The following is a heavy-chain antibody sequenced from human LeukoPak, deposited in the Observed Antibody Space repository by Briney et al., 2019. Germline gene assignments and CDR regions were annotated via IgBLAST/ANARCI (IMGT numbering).Heavy chain of an antibody. V-gene: IGHV1-18*01. Sequence: ASVKVSCKASGYTFTSYGISWVRQVPGQGLEWMGWISAYNGNTNYAQKLQGRVTMTTDTSTSTAYMELRSLRSDDTAVYYCARDRATIFGVVSPFDYWGQGTLVTVSS. CDR2: ISAYNGNT. CDR1: GYTFTSYG. J-gene: IGHJ4*02. D-gene: IGHD3-3*01. CDR3: ARDRATIFGVVSPFDY.